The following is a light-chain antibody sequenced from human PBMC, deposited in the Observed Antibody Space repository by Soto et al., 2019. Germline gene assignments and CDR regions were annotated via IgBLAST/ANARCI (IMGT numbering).Light chain of an antibody. J-gene: IGKJ1*01. CDR3: QHYGSSRT. CDR2: GTS. CDR1: QSVDSRY. V-gene: IGKV3-20*01. Sequence: EIVLTQSPGTLSLSPGERATLSCRASQSVDSRYLGWYQQKPGQAPRLLIWGTSNRAGGIPDRFSGSGSGTEFTLTISRLAPEDFAVYYCQHYGSSRTFGQGTKVEI.